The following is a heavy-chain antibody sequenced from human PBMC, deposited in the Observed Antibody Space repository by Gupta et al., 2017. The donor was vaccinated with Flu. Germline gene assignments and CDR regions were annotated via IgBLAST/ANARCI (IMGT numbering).Heavy chain of an antibody. Sequence: SWIRQAPGKGLEWIGYIYYSGSTSYNPSLKSRVTMSVDKSKNQFSLKLSSVTAADTAVYYCAREFLNSWYDPWGQGTRVTVSS. J-gene: IGHJ5*02. CDR3: AREFLNSWYDP. CDR2: IYYSGST. V-gene: IGHV4-59*01.